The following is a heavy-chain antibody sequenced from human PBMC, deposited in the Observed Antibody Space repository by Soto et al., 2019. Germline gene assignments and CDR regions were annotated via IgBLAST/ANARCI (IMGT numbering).Heavy chain of an antibody. V-gene: IGHV1-46*03. Sequence: QVQLVQSGAEVKKPGASVKVSCKASGYTFTSYYMHWVRQAPGQGLEWMGIINPSGGSTSYAQKLQVRVTMTRNTSSCTVYRELSSLRAEDTAVYYCARDRVTGTTYYAFDIWGQGTMFTVSS. D-gene: IGHD1-20*01. CDR3: ARDRVTGTTYYAFDI. CDR1: GYTFTSYY. J-gene: IGHJ3*02. CDR2: INPSGGST.